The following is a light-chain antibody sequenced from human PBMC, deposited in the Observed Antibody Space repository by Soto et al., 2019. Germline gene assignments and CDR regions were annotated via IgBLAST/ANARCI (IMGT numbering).Light chain of an antibody. J-gene: IGKJ1*01. V-gene: IGKV3-15*01. CDR2: GAS. CDR3: QQYNNWPRT. CDR1: QSVNSN. Sequence: EIVMTQSPATLSVSPGERATLSCRASQSVNSNLAWYQQKPGQAPRLLIYGASTRATGIPAWFSGSGSGTEFTLTISSLQSEDFAVYYCQQYNNWPRTFGQGTKVEIK.